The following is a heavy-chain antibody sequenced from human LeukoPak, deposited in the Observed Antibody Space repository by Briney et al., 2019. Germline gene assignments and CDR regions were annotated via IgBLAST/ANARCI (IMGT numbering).Heavy chain of an antibody. CDR1: GGTFSGYY. V-gene: IGHV4-34*01. J-gene: IGHJ3*02. D-gene: IGHD4-17*01. CDR3: ARARLTVTGAFDI. Sequence: SETLSLTCAVCGGTFSGYYWSWIRQPPGKGLEWIGEINHSGSTNYNPSLKSRVTISVDTSKNQFSLKLSSVTAADTAVYYCARARLTVTGAFDIWGQGTMVTVSS. CDR2: INHSGST.